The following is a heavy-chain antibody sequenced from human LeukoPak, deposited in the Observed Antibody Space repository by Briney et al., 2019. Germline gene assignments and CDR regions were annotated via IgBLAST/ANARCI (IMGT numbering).Heavy chain of an antibody. CDR1: GGSISGYY. J-gene: IGHJ6*03. V-gene: IGHV4-4*07. CDR3: ARASPSGGYMDV. CDR2: LHTSGSS. D-gene: IGHD3-10*01. Sequence: SETMSPTCTVSGGSISGYYWGWIRQPAGKGLQWIGRLHTSGSSSYNPSLKSRVTISVDKSKNQFSLKLSSVTAADTALYYCARASPSGGYMDVWGKGNTVPVSS.